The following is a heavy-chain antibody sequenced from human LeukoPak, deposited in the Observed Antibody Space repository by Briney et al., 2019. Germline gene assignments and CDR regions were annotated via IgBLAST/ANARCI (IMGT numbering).Heavy chain of an antibody. CDR1: GFTFSSYT. Sequence: GWSLRLSCAASGFTFSSYTMSWVRQAPGKGLEWVSTITTSDGNTYYADSVKGRFTVSRDNSKNTLFLQMNSLRAEDTAVYYCAKDGGLWVSAHWGDSWGRGTLVTVSS. J-gene: IGHJ4*02. CDR3: AKDGGLWVSAHWGDS. V-gene: IGHV3-23*01. CDR2: ITTSDGNT. D-gene: IGHD7-27*01.